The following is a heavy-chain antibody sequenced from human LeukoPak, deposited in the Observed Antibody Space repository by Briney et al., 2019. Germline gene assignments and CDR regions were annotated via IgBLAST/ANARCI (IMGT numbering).Heavy chain of an antibody. CDR3: ARVRDPRYNFFDS. CDR2: IYRTGTT. J-gene: IGHJ4*02. CDR1: GDSISDYY. V-gene: IGHV4-4*07. D-gene: IGHD1-14*01. Sequence: SETLSLTCTVSGDSISDYYWTWIRQSAEKGLEWIGRIYRTGTTNYNPSLKSRLTMSIDTSKNQFSLRLTSVTAADTAVYYCARVRDPRYNFFDSWGQGTLVTVSS.